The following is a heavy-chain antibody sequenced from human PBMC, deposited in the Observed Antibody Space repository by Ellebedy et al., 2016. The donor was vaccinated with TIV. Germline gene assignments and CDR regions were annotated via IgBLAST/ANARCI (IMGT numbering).Heavy chain of an antibody. CDR2: IYYSGST. D-gene: IGHD2-21*01. Sequence: SETLSLTXTVSGGSVSSGSYYWSWIRQPPGKGLEWIGYIYYSGSTNYNPSLKSRVTISVDTSKNQFSLKLSSVTAADTAVYYCASGCGGDCYTTWGQGTLVTVSS. CDR1: GGSVSSGSYY. V-gene: IGHV4-61*01. J-gene: IGHJ5*02. CDR3: ASGCGGDCYTT.